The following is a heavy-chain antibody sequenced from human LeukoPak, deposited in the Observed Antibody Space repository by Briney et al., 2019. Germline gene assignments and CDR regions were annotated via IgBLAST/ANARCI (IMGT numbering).Heavy chain of an antibody. D-gene: IGHD3-3*01. CDR2: IYYSGST. CDR3: ARHGSSITIFGVVNYYFDY. CDR1: GGSISSYY. J-gene: IGHJ4*02. V-gene: IGHV4-59*08. Sequence: PSETLSLTCTVSGGSISSYYWSWIRQPPGKGLEWIGYIYYSGSTNYNPSLKSRVTISVDTSKNPFSLKLSSVTAADTAVYYCARHGSSITIFGVVNYYFDYWGQGTLVTVSS.